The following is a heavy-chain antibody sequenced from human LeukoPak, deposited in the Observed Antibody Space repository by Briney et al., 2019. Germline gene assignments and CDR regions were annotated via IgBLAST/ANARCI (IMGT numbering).Heavy chain of an antibody. D-gene: IGHD3-22*01. CDR2: IYHSGST. CDR1: GGSISSSNW. J-gene: IGHJ6*02. V-gene: IGHV4-4*02. Sequence: SETLSLTCAVSGGSISSSNWWSWVRQPPGKGLEWIGEIYHSGSTNYNPSLKSRVTISVDKSKNQFSLKLSSVTAAGTAVYYCARDGYYDSSGFVGMDVWGQGTTVTVSS. CDR3: ARDGYYDSSGFVGMDV.